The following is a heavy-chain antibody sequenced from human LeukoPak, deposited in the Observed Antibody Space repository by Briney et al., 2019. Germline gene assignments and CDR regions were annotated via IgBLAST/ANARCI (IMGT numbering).Heavy chain of an antibody. CDR2: MNPNSGNT. CDR1: GYTFTSYD. CDR3: AKTRATSDWNFIDY. J-gene: IGHJ4*02. D-gene: IGHD6-19*01. Sequence: GASVKVSCKASGYTFTSYDINWVRQATGQGLEWMGWMNPNSGNTGYAQKFQGRVTMTRNTSISTAYMELSSLRSEDTAVYYCAKTRATSDWNFIDYWGQGTLVTVSS. V-gene: IGHV1-8*01.